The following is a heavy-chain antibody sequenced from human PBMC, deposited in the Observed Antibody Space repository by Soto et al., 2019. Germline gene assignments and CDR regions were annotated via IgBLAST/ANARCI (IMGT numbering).Heavy chain of an antibody. CDR3: ARAVAVAGPGGGFDI. Sequence: EVQLVESGGGLVQPGGSLRLSCAAYGFTFSNYWMHWVRQVPGQGLVWVSRISSEGSGIRYADSVKGRFVISRDNIRDTLFLQMDSLRAEDTAVYYCARAVAVAGPGGGFDIWGQGTVVTVSS. CDR2: ISSEGSGI. J-gene: IGHJ3*02. V-gene: IGHV3-74*01. CDR1: GFTFSNYW. D-gene: IGHD6-19*01.